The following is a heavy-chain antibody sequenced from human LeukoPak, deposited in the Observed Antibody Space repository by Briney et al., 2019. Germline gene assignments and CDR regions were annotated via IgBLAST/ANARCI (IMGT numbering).Heavy chain of an antibody. CDR3: ARDGGNYSPQDY. CDR2: INGDGSMP. J-gene: IGHJ4*02. Sequence: PGGSLRLSCAASGFTFSNYWMPWVRQAPGKGPVWVSCINGDGSMPTYADSVKGRFTISRDNAKNTLSLHMNSLRAGDTGVYYCARDGGNYSPQDYWGQGTLVTVSS. CDR1: GFTFSNYW. D-gene: IGHD1-26*01. V-gene: IGHV3-74*01.